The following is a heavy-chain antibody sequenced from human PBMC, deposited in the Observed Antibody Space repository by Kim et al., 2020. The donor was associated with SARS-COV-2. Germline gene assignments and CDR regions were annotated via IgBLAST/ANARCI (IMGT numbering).Heavy chain of an antibody. CDR1: GGSISSSSYY. CDR2: IYYSGST. CDR3: ARPTAGITGTVYGMDV. D-gene: IGHD1-7*01. Sequence: SETLSLTCTVSGGSISSSSYYWGWIRQPPGKGREWIGCIYYSGSTYYNPSHKRRVTIAVDTSKNQFPLKLSSVTAAGTAVYYCARPTAGITGTVYGMDVWGQGTTVTVSS. V-gene: IGHV4-39*01. J-gene: IGHJ6*02.